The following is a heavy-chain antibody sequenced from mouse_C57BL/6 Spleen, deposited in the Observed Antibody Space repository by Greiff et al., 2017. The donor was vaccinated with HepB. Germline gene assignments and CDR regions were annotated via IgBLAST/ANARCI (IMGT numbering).Heavy chain of an antibody. D-gene: IGHD2-4*01. CDR3: ATLYDYDEGFAY. Sequence: EVKLMESGGGLVQPGGSLKLSCAASGFTFSDYYMYWVRQTPEKRLEWVAYISNGGGSTYYPDTVKGRFTISRDNAKNTLYLQMSRLKSEDTAMYYCATLYDYDEGFAYWGQGTLVTVSA. CDR2: ISNGGGST. CDR1: GFTFSDYY. J-gene: IGHJ3*01. V-gene: IGHV5-12*01.